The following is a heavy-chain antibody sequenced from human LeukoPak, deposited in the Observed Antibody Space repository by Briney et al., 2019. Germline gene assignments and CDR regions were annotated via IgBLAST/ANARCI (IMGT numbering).Heavy chain of an antibody. CDR3: ARDIPVARAFDI. V-gene: IGHV4-59*01. CDR2: IYYSGST. D-gene: IGHD6-19*01. CDR1: GGSISSYY. J-gene: IGHJ3*02. Sequence: SSETLSLTCTVSGGSISSYYWSWIRQPPGKGLEWIGYIYYSGSTNYNPSLKSRVTISVDTSKNQFSLKLSSVTAADTAVYYCARDIPVARAFDIWGQGTMVTVSS.